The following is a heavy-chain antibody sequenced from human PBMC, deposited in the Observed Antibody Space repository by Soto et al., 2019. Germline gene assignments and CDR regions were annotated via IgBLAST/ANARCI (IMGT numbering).Heavy chain of an antibody. Sequence: QVTLKESGPVLVKPTETITLTCTVSGFSLSNAGMGVSWIRQPPGKALEWLAHIFSNDERRFSTSLKNRLSISKDTSNSQVVLIMTNMDPVDTATYYCAQTEDGGRSRTPAGWFDAWGQGTLVTVSS. CDR2: IFSNDER. CDR1: GFSLSNAGMG. CDR3: AQTEDGGRSRTPAGWFDA. J-gene: IGHJ5*02. D-gene: IGHD2-15*01. V-gene: IGHV2-26*01.